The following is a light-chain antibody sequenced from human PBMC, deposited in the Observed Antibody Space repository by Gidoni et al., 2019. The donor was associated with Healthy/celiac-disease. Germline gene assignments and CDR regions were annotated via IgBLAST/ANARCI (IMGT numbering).Light chain of an antibody. CDR3: RQYNNWPPLT. V-gene: IGKV3-15*01. Sequence: EIVMTQSPATLPVSPGERATLSCRASQSLRSNLAWYQQKPCQPPRLLIYGASTRAAGIPARFSGSGSGTEFTLTISSLQSEDFAVYYCRQYNNWPPLTFGGGTKVEIK. J-gene: IGKJ4*01. CDR1: QSLRSN. CDR2: GAS.